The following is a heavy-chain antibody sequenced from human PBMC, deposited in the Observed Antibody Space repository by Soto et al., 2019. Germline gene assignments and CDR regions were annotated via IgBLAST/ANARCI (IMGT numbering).Heavy chain of an antibody. CDR2: IWYDGSNK. CDR1: GFTFSSYG. V-gene: IGHV3-33*01. CDR3: ASTYCSSTSCYRAFDI. J-gene: IGHJ3*02. Sequence: GGSLRLSCAASGFTFSSYGMHWVRQAPGKGLEWVAVIWYDGSNKYYADSVKGRFTISRDNSKNTLYLQMNSLRAEDTAVYYCASTYCSSTSCYRAFDIWGQGKMVTVSS. D-gene: IGHD2-2*01.